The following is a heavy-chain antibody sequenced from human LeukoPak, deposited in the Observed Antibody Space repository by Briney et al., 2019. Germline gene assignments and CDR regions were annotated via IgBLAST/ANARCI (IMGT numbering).Heavy chain of an antibody. D-gene: IGHD6-6*01. J-gene: IGHJ5*02. CDR1: GFTFNKYT. Sequence: GRSLRLSCAASGFTFNKYTMNWVRQAPGKGLEWVAVISYDGSNKYYAESVKGRFTISSDNSTNTLSLQLNSLSAEDTAVYYCATQNYPIEARTPAWGQGTLVTVSS. CDR2: ISYDGSNK. CDR3: ATQNYPIEARTPA. V-gene: IGHV3-30*03.